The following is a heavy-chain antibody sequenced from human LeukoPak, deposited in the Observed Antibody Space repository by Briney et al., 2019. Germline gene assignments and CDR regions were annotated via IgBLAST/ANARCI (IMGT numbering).Heavy chain of an antibody. V-gene: IGHV3-30-3*01. CDR3: ARESDIVVVVAATVFDY. J-gene: IGHJ4*02. Sequence: GRSLRLSCAVSGFTFSSYAMHCVRQAPGKGLEWVAVISYDGSNKYYADSVKGRFTISRDNSKNTLYLQMNSLRAEDTAVYYCARESDIVVVVAATVFDYWGQGTLVTVSS. D-gene: IGHD2-15*01. CDR2: ISYDGSNK. CDR1: GFTFSSYA.